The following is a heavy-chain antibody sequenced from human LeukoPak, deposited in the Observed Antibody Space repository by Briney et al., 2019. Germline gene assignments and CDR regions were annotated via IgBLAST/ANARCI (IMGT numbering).Heavy chain of an antibody. Sequence: PSETLSLTCTVSGGSISSHYWSWIRQPPRKGLEWIGYIYYSGSTNYNPSLKSRVPISVDTSKNQFSLKLSSVTAADTAVYYCARVYSDYGDYEDYYYYMDVWGKGTTVTVSS. D-gene: IGHD4-17*01. CDR1: GGSISSHY. V-gene: IGHV4-59*11. J-gene: IGHJ6*03. CDR2: IYYSGST. CDR3: ARVYSDYGDYEDYYYYMDV.